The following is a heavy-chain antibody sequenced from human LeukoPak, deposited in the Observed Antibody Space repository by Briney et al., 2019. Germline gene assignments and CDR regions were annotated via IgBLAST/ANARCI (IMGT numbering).Heavy chain of an antibody. CDR3: TTDPGDYYGSGSYY. CDR1: GFTFSNAW. V-gene: IGHV3-15*01. J-gene: IGHJ4*02. D-gene: IGHD3-10*01. Sequence: PGGSLRLSCAASGFTFSNAWMSWVRQAPGKGLEWVCRIKSKTDGGTTDYAAPVKGRFTISRDDSKNTLYLQMNSLKTEDTAVCYCTTDPGDYYGSGSYYWGQGTLVTVSS. CDR2: IKSKTDGGTT.